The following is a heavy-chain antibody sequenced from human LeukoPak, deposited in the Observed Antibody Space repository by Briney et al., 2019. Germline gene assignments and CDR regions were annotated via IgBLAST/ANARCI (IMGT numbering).Heavy chain of an antibody. Sequence: SVKVSCKASGGTFSSYTISWVRQAPGQGLEWMGRIIPILGIANYAQKFQGRVTITADKSTSTAYMELSSLRSEDTAVYYCARDPPERDEYQLLSNWFDPWGQGTLATVSS. CDR2: IIPILGIA. CDR3: ARDPPERDEYQLLSNWFDP. CDR1: GGTFSSYT. D-gene: IGHD2-2*01. V-gene: IGHV1-69*04. J-gene: IGHJ5*02.